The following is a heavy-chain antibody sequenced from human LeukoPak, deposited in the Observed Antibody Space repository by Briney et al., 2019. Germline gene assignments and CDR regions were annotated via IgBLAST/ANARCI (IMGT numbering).Heavy chain of an antibody. Sequence: GESLKISCKGSGYSFTSYWIGWVRQMPGKGLEWMGIIYPGDSDTRSSPSFQAQVTISAAKSISTATLQWSSLKASSTPMYSSAEGKEWLPSGDYWAQGTWLTVSS. J-gene: IGHJ4*02. CDR3: AEGKEWLPSGDY. CDR2: IYPGDSDT. CDR1: GYSFTSYW. D-gene: IGHD6-19*01. V-gene: IGHV5-51*01.